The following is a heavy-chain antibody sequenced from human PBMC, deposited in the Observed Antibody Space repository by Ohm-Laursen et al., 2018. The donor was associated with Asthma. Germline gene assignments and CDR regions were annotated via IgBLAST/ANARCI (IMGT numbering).Heavy chain of an antibody. Sequence: GSSVKVSCKASGGTFSSYAISWVRQAPGQGLEWMGGIIPIFGTANYAQKFQGRVTITADESTSTAYMELRGLRSDDTAAYYCARVLSYYDHSSYYDRIDYWGQGSLVTVSS. CDR1: GGTFSSYA. D-gene: IGHD3-22*01. CDR3: ARVLSYYDHSSYYDRIDY. CDR2: IIPIFGTA. V-gene: IGHV1-69*01. J-gene: IGHJ4*02.